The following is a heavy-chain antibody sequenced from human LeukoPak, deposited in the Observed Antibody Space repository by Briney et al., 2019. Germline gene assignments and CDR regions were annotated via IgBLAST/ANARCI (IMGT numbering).Heavy chain of an antibody. CDR3: ARLPYGDPFDY. CDR1: GFTFSSYA. V-gene: IGHV3-48*03. Sequence: GGSLRLSCAASGFTFSSYAMSWVRQAPGKGLEWVSYISSSGSTIYYADSVKGRFTISRDNAKNSLYLQMNSLRAEDTAVYYCARLPYGDPFDYWGQGTLVTVSS. D-gene: IGHD4-17*01. J-gene: IGHJ4*02. CDR2: ISSSGSTI.